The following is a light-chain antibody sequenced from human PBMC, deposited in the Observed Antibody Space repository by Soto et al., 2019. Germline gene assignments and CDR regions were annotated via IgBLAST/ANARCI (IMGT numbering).Light chain of an antibody. CDR2: GAS. CDR3: QQYNKWPVFT. J-gene: IGKJ3*01. V-gene: IGKV3-15*01. Sequence: IVVTQSPATLSVSPGERATLSCRASQSVASNLAWYQQRLGQAPRLLVYGASTRTTGIPARFSGSGAGTEFPLTISSVQSEDFAVYYCQQYNKWPVFTFGPGTRVDIK. CDR1: QSVASN.